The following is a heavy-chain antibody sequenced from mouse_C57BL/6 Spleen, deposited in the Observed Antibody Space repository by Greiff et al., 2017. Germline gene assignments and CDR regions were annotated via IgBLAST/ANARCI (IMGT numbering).Heavy chain of an antibody. CDR1: GYTFTSYG. CDR2: IYPRSGNT. CDR3: AREEGGYYAYFDY. J-gene: IGHJ2*01. V-gene: IGHV1-81*01. Sequence: QVHVKQSGAELARPGASVKLSCKASGYTFTSYGISWVKQRTGQGLEWIGEIYPRSGNTYYNEKFKGKATLTADKSSSTAYMELRSLTSEDSAVYFCAREEGGYYAYFDYWGQGTTLTVSS. D-gene: IGHD2-3*01.